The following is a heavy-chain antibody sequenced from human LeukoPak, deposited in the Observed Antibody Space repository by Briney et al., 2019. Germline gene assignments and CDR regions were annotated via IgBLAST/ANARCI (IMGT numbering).Heavy chain of an antibody. V-gene: IGHV1-18*01. Sequence: ASVKVSCKASGYTFTSYGITWVRQAPGQGLEWMGWISGYNGNTNHAQTFQGRVTMTTETSTSTAYMELRSLRSDDTAVYYCAREVWNSRDTSGPLDPWGQGTLVIVSS. D-gene: IGHD6-19*01. CDR2: ISGYNGNT. CDR3: AREVWNSRDTSGPLDP. CDR1: GYTFTSYG. J-gene: IGHJ5*02.